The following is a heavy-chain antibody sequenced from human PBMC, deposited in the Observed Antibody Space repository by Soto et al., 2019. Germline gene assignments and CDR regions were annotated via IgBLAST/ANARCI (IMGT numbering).Heavy chain of an antibody. J-gene: IGHJ4*02. CDR2: ISKDSGRAT. CDR3: AKESWATPDS. Sequence: LVESGGALVKPGGSLRLSCAASGFIFRDWFMSWIRQAPGKGLEWMSYISKDSGRATRYADSVKGRFTISRDNGKNSLFLQMKNVTVEDTAVYCCAKESWATPDSWGQGTLVTVSS. D-gene: IGHD5-12*01. V-gene: IGHV3-11*01. CDR1: GFIFRDWF.